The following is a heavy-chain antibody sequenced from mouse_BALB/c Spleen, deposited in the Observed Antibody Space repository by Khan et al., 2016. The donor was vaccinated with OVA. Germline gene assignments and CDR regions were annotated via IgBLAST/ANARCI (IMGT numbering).Heavy chain of an antibody. CDR1: GYTFTSYT. D-gene: IGHD2-14*01. J-gene: IGHJ3*01. Sequence: QVQLQQPGAELARPGASVKMSCKASGYTFTSYTIHWIKQRPGQGLEWIGYINPSTGYTNYNQKFKDKATLTTDKSSTTAYLQLSSLTSDDSAVYNCERAGAYHRSDGWIAYWGQGTLVTVSA. CDR3: ERAGAYHRSDGWIAY. V-gene: IGHV1-4*01. CDR2: INPSTGYT.